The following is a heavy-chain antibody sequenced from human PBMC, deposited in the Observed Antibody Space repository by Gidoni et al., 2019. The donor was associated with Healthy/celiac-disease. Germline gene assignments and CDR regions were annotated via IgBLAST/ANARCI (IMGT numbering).Heavy chain of an antibody. Sequence: EVQLLESGGGLVQPGGSLRLSCAASGFTFSSYAMSWVRQAPGTGLEWVSAISGSGGSTSYADSVKGRFPISRDNSNNTLYLQMNSLRAQDTAVYYCAKERSYGAYYYYGMDVWGQGTTVTVSS. J-gene: IGHJ6*02. D-gene: IGHD1-26*01. CDR1: GFTFSSYA. CDR3: AKERSYGAYYYYGMDV. CDR2: ISGSGGST. V-gene: IGHV3-23*01.